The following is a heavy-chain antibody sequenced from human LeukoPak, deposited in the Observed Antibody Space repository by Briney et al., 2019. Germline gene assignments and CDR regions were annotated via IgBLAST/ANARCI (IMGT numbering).Heavy chain of an antibody. CDR2: INPNSGGT. D-gene: IGHD2-21*02. CDR1: GYTFTGYY. J-gene: IGHJ4*02. CDR3: ARVVWGDSSYYFDY. Sequence: EASVKVSCKASGYTFTGYYMHWVRQAPGQGLEWMGWINPNSGGTRYAQKFQGRVTMTRDTSISTVYMELSRLRSDDTAVYYCARVVWGDSSYYFDYWGQGTLVTVSS. V-gene: IGHV1-2*02.